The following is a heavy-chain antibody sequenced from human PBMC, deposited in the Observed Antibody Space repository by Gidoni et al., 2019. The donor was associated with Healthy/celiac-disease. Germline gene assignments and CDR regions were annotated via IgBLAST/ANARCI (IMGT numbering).Heavy chain of an antibody. CDR2: IYWDDDK. D-gene: IGHD6-6*01. V-gene: IGHV2-5*02. J-gene: IGHJ4*02. CDR1: GFSLRTSGVG. Sequence: QITLKESGPTLVKPTQTLTLTCTFSGFSLRTSGVGVGWIRQPPGQALEWLALIYWDDDKRYSPSLKSRLTITKDTSKNQVVLTMTNMDPVDTATYYCAHSPSSIAARPGFDYWGQGTLVTVSS. CDR3: AHSPSSIAARPGFDY.